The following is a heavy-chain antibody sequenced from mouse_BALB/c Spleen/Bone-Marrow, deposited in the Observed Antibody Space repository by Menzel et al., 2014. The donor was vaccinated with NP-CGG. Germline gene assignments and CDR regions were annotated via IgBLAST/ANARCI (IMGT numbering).Heavy chain of an antibody. Sequence: VQLQQSGADLVKPVASVKLSCTASGFNIKDTYIHFVEPIPEQFLEFIGRISPANGNTTSDPQFQGKATITADTSSNTAYLQLSSLTSEDTAVYYCARPIFLWGQGTSVTVYS. J-gene: IGHJ4*01. CDR3: ARPIFL. CDR2: ISPANGNT. CDR1: GFNIKDTY. V-gene: IGHV14-3*02.